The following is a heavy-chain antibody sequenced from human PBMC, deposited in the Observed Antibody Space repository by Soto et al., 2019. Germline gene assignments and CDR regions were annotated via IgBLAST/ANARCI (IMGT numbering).Heavy chain of an antibody. CDR3: ARDDARDDTGLDS. J-gene: IGHJ4*02. CDR1: GFAFSSHG. CDR2: IVYDGSEK. Sequence: QVQLVESGGGVVQPGRSLRLSCAASGFAFSSHGMHWVRQAPGKGLEWVAVIVYDGSEKYYADSVKGRFTISRDNSKNTLYLEMNSLTVEDTSVYYCARDDARDDTGLDSWGQGTLVTVSS. D-gene: IGHD2-2*01. V-gene: IGHV3-33*01.